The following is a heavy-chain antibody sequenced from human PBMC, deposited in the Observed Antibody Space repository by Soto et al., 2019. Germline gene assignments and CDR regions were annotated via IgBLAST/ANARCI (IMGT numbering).Heavy chain of an antibody. V-gene: IGHV4-39*01. Sequence: QLQLQESGPGLVKPSETLSLTCTVSGGSISSSSYYWGWLRQPPGKGLGGVGSIYYSGSTYYNPSLKRRVTLSVVTSKNQFSLKLSSVTAADTAVYYCASLYSSYWYFDLWGRGTLVTVSS. J-gene: IGHJ2*01. CDR3: ASLYSSYWYFDL. CDR1: GGSISSSSYY. D-gene: IGHD6-19*01. CDR2: IYYSGST.